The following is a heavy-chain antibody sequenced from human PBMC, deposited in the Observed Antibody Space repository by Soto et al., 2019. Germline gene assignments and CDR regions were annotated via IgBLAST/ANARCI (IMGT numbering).Heavy chain of an antibody. CDR1: GFTFGDYA. Sequence: GGSLRLSCTASGFTFGDYAMSWFRQAPGKGLEWVGFIRSKAYGGTTEYAASVKGRFTISRDDSKSIAYLQMNSLKTEDTAVYYCTRQVVADIVVVPAAIDYIWFDPWGQGTLVTVSS. J-gene: IGHJ5*02. D-gene: IGHD2-2*01. CDR3: TRQVVADIVVVPAAIDYIWFDP. V-gene: IGHV3-49*03. CDR2: IRSKAYGGTT.